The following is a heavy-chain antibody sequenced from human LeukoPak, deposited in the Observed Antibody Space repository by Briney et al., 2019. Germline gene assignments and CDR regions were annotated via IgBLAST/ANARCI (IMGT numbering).Heavy chain of an antibody. Sequence: PGGSLRLSCAASGFTFSSYSMNWVRQAPGKGLEWVSAISGSGGSTYYADSVKGRFTISRDNAKNSLYLQMNSLRAEDTAVYYCARGAEYYYDSSGYYPIPAFDIWGQGTMVTVSS. J-gene: IGHJ3*02. D-gene: IGHD3-22*01. V-gene: IGHV3-21*01. CDR3: ARGAEYYYDSSGYYPIPAFDI. CDR1: GFTFSSYS. CDR2: ISGSGGST.